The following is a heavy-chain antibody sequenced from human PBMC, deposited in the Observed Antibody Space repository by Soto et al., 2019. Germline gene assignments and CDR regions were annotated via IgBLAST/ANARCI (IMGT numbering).Heavy chain of an antibody. CDR2: IYYSGST. J-gene: IGHJ5*02. CDR3: ARKGIQLWSAWFDP. Sequence: QVQLQESGPGLVKPSETLSLTCTVSGGSISSYYWSWIRQPPGKGLEWIGYIYYSGSTNYNPSLKSRVTISVDPSKNQFPLKLSSVTAADTAVYYCARKGIQLWSAWFDPWGQGTLVTVSS. CDR1: GGSISSYY. V-gene: IGHV4-59*01. D-gene: IGHD5-18*01.